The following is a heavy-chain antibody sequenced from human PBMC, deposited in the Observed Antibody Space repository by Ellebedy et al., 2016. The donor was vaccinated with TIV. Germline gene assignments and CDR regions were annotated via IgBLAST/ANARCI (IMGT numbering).Heavy chain of an antibody. V-gene: IGHV3-23*01. CDR3: AKGARGSFTFNLGF. CDR2: LSGSGDTT. D-gene: IGHD1-26*01. J-gene: IGHJ4*02. Sequence: GESLKISCVASGFAFNNYAMNWVRQAPGKGLEWVSGLSGSGDTTYYSDSVKGRFTITRDNSRNTVSLQLNSLRVEDTAVYYCAKGARGSFTFNLGFWGQGTQVTVSS. CDR1: GFAFNNYA.